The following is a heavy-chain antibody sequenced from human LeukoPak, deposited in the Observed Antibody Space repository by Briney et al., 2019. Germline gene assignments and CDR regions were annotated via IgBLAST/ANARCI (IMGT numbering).Heavy chain of an antibody. J-gene: IGHJ4*02. D-gene: IGHD2-8*01. Sequence: SETLSLTCTVSGGSVSSYYWSWIRQPAGKGLEWIGRIYTSGSTNYNPSLKSRVTLSVDTSKNHFSLKVSSVTAADTAVFYCARSGNGVYFDYWGQGALVTVSS. V-gene: IGHV4-4*07. CDR2: IYTSGST. CDR3: ARSGNGVYFDY. CDR1: GGSVSSYY.